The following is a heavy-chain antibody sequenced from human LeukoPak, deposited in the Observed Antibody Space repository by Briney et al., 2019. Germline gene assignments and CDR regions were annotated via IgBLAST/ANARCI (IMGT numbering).Heavy chain of an antibody. CDR1: GFTFTSYT. CDR3: AKDLWSGYYDREVDY. V-gene: IGHV3-30*02. Sequence: PGGSLRLSCAASGFTFTSYTIHWVRQAPGKGLEWVAFIRYDGSNKYYADSVKGRFTISRDNSKNTLYLQLNSLRAEDTAVFYCAKDLWSGYYDREVDYWGQGTLVTVSS. J-gene: IGHJ4*02. CDR2: IRYDGSNK. D-gene: IGHD3-3*01.